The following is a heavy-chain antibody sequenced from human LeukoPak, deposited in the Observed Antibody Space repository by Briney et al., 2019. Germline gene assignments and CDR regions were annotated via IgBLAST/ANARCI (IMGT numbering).Heavy chain of an antibody. J-gene: IGHJ4*02. D-gene: IGHD6-13*01. Sequence: GGSLRLSCAASGFIFSNYAMSWVRQAPGKGLEWVSGISASGGNPYYADSVKGRFTISRDNSENTLNLQMNSLRAEDTAVYYCAKARAGDITASFNYWGQGTLVTVSS. CDR2: ISASGGNP. CDR1: GFIFSNYA. CDR3: AKARAGDITASFNY. V-gene: IGHV3-23*01.